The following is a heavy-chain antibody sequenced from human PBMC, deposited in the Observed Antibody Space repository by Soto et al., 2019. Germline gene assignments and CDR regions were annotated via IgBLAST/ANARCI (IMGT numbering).Heavy chain of an antibody. CDR1: GGSISSYY. D-gene: IGHD6-13*01. J-gene: IGHJ5*02. Sequence: SETLSLTCTVSGGSISSYYWSWIRQPPGKGLEWIGYIYYSGSTNYNPSLKSRVTISVDTSKNQFSLKLSSVTAADTAVYYCARAVRPLTYSSSWYWWFDPWGQGTLVTVSS. V-gene: IGHV4-59*01. CDR3: ARAVRPLTYSSSWYWWFDP. CDR2: IYYSGST.